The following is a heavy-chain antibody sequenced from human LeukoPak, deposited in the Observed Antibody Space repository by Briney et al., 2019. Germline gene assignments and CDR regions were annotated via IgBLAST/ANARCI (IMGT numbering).Heavy chain of an antibody. V-gene: IGHV3-23*01. CDR3: ARDWHDGSGYPDF. CDR1: GXTFGSYA. J-gene: IGHJ4*02. D-gene: IGHD3-22*01. CDR2: ISGSDGKT. Sequence: GGSLRLSCAASGXTFGSYAMSWVRQAPGKGLEWVSAISGSDGKTYYADSVKGRFTLSRDNSKNTLYLQMNSLTAEDTAVYYCARDWHDGSGYPDFWGQGTLVTVSS.